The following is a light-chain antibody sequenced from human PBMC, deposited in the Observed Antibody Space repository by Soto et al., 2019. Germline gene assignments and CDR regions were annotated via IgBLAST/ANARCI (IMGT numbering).Light chain of an antibody. V-gene: IGKV1-6*01. CDR3: LQDYKYPRT. J-gene: IGKJ1*01. Sequence: AIQMTQSPSSLSASVGDGVTITCRASQGIGNDLGWYQQKPGKAPKLLIYAASSLQSGVPSRFSGSGSGTDFTLTISSLQPEDFATYYCLQDYKYPRTFGQGTRVEIK. CDR2: AAS. CDR1: QGIGND.